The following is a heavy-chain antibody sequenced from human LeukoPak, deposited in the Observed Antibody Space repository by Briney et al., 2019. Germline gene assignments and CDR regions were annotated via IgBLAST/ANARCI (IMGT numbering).Heavy chain of an antibody. CDR2: ISSGGNTI. CDR1: GFTFRTHE. D-gene: IGHD1-26*01. Sequence: GGSLRLSCVGSGFTFRTHEMAWVRQAPGMGLEWLSYISSGGNTIRYADSVKGRFTISRDDAKASVYPQMNNLRDEDTAVYYCAGGPQYTGSHGFWGQGTLVTVSS. CDR3: AGGPQYTGSHGF. V-gene: IGHV3-48*03. J-gene: IGHJ4*02.